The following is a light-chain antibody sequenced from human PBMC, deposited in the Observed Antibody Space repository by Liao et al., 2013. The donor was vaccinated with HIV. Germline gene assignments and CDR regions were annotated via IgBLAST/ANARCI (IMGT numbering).Light chain of an antibody. CDR3: QAWDSSTEV. J-gene: IGLJ2*01. CDR2: YDS. CDR1: NIGSKS. Sequence: SYVLTQPPSVSVAPGKTARITCGGNNIGSKSVHWYQQKPGQAPVLVIYYDSDRPSGIPERFSGSNSGNTATLTISRVEAGDEADYYCQAWDSSTEVFGGGTKLTVL. V-gene: IGLV3-21*01.